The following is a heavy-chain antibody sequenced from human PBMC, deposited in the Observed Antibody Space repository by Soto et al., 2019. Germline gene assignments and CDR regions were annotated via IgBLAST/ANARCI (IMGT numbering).Heavy chain of an antibody. CDR2: ISNSGGST. CDR1: GFTFSNYV. Sequence: EVLLLESGGGYVQPGGSLRLSCAASGFTFSNYVMTWVRQGPGKGLERVSTISNSGGSTDYADFVKGRFTISRDNSKNTLYRQMNSLRAEDTAVYYCAKRSWSSTSCPYGMDVWGQGTNVTVSS. D-gene: IGHD2-2*01. V-gene: IGHV3-23*01. CDR3: AKRSWSSTSCPYGMDV. J-gene: IGHJ6*02.